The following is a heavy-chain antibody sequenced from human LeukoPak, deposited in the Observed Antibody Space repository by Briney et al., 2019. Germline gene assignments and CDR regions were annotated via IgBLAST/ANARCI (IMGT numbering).Heavy chain of an antibody. Sequence: ASVKVSCKASGYTFTGYYMHWVRQAPGQGLEWMGRINPNSGGTNYAQKFQGRVTMTRDTSISTAYMELSRLRSDDTAVYYCARGSWTVTPYNWFDPWGQGTLVTVSS. CDR1: GYTFTGYY. D-gene: IGHD4-17*01. CDR3: ARGSWTVTPYNWFDP. J-gene: IGHJ5*02. CDR2: INPNSGGT. V-gene: IGHV1-2*06.